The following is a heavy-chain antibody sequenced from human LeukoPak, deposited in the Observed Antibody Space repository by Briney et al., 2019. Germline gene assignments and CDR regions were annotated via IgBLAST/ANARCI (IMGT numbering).Heavy chain of an antibody. CDR3: ANVPDFWGRYYDY. CDR2: ISGSGGTT. J-gene: IGHJ4*02. V-gene: IGHV3-23*01. D-gene: IGHD3-3*01. CDR1: RVTFSSYA. Sequence: GGSLRLSCAASRVTFSSYAMSWVRQAPGKGLEWVSAISGSGGTTYYADSVKRRFTISRNNSNNTLYLQMNILTAEDTAVYYGANVPDFWGRYYDYWGQGTLVTVSS.